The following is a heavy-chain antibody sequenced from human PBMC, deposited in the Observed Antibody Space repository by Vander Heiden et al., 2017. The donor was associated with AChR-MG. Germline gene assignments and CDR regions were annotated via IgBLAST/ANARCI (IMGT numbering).Heavy chain of an antibody. CDR2: INSDGSST. CDR1: GFTFSSYW. CDR3: ARAGEYSGYDLVDY. D-gene: IGHD5-12*01. V-gene: IGHV3-74*01. J-gene: IGHJ4*02. Sequence: EVQLVESGGGLVQPGGSLRLSCAASGFTFSSYWMHWVRQAPGKGLVWVSRINSDGSSTSYADSVKGRFTISRDNAKNTLYLQMKSMRAEDTAVYYCARAGEYSGYDLVDYWGQGTLVTVSS.